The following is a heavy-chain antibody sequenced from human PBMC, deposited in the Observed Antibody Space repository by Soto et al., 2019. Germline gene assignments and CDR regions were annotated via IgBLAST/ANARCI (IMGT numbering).Heavy chain of an antibody. Sequence: QVQLQESGPGLVKASGTLSLTCAVSGGSISSSNWWSWVRQPPGKGLEWIGEIYYSGGTNYNPSLKSRATISVDKSKNRFSLNLTSVTAADTAVYYCARFNGFWSGFSMYNYYGMDVWGQGTTVSVSS. CDR1: GGSISSSNW. D-gene: IGHD3-3*01. CDR2: IYYSGGT. CDR3: ARFNGFWSGFSMYNYYGMDV. J-gene: IGHJ6*02. V-gene: IGHV4-4*02.